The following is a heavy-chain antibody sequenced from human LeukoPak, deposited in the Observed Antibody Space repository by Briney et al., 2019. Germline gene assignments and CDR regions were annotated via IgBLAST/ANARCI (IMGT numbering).Heavy chain of an antibody. CDR2: IFPGDSDT. Sequence: GESLKISCKVSGHSFTDYWIGWVRQMPGKGLEWMSVIFPGDSDTRYSPSFQGQVTISADKSISTAYLQWSSLKASDTAIYYCASPTGRGCTSSSCYVDAFDIWGQGTMVTVSS. D-gene: IGHD2-2*01. CDR1: GHSFTDYW. V-gene: IGHV5-51*01. J-gene: IGHJ3*02. CDR3: ASPTGRGCTSSSCYVDAFDI.